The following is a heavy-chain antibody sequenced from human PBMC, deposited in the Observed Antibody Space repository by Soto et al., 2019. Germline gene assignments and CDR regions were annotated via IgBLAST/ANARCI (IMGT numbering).Heavy chain of an antibody. CDR3: AKGGRQWLVRADFNY. Sequence: VQLVESGGGVVQPGRSLRLSCAASGFTFSDYAMHWVRQAPGKGLEWVAVVSHDGRNTHYADSVKGRFTISRDSSKSTGSLEMTSLRAEDTAVYYCAKGGRQWLVRADFNYWGQGALVTVSS. D-gene: IGHD6-19*01. J-gene: IGHJ4*02. CDR1: GFTFSDYA. CDR2: VSHDGRNT. V-gene: IGHV3-30*18.